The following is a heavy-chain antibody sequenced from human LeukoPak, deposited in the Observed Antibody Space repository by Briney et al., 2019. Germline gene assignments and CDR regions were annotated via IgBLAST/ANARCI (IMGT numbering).Heavy chain of an antibody. V-gene: IGHV4-34*01. CDR3: ARLPRRLWFGEFIPDMDAFDI. CDR2: INHSGST. D-gene: IGHD3-10*01. J-gene: IGHJ3*02. Sequence: GSLRLSCAASGFTFSNYEMHWVRQPPGKGLEWIGEINHSGSTNYNPSLKSRVTISVDTSKNQFSLKLSSVTAADTAVYYCARLPRRLWFGEFIPDMDAFDIWGQGTMVTVSS. CDR1: GFTFSNYE.